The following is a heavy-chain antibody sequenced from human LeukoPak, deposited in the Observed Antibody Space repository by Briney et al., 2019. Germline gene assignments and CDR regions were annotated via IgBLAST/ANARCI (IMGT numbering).Heavy chain of an antibody. CDR2: IYSGGST. Sequence: GGSLRLSCAASGFTFSSYAMSWVRQAPGKGLEWVSVIYSGGSTYYADSVKGRFTISRDNSKNTLYLQMNSLRAEDTAVYYCVGAGPNDAFDIWGQGTMVTVSS. J-gene: IGHJ3*02. CDR1: GFTFSSYA. D-gene: IGHD6-19*01. V-gene: IGHV3-53*01. CDR3: VGAGPNDAFDI.